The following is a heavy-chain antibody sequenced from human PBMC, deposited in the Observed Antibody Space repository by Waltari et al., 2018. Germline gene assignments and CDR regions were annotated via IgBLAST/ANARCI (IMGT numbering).Heavy chain of an antibody. CDR2: IYYSGST. V-gene: IGHV4-39*07. CDR1: GGSISSSSYY. Sequence: QLQLQESGPGLVKPSETLSLTCPVSGGSISSSSYYWGWIRQPPGKGLEWIGSIYYSGSTYYNPSLKSRVTISVDTSKNQFSLKLSSVTAADTAVYYCAKEGIVVVPAAMNAFDIWGQGTMVTVSS. J-gene: IGHJ3*02. D-gene: IGHD2-2*01. CDR3: AKEGIVVVPAAMNAFDI.